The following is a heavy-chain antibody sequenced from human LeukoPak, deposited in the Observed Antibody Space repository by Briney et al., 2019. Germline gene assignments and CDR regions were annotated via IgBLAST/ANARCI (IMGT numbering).Heavy chain of an antibody. CDR3: AKPSGDY. V-gene: IGHV3-48*01. CDR1: GFIFSSYS. J-gene: IGHJ4*02. CDR2: ITSSSSTI. Sequence: GGSLRLSCAASGFIFSSYSMNWVRQAPGKGLEWVSYITSSSSTIYYADSVKGRFTISRDNAKNSLYLQMNSLRAEDTAVYFCAKPSGDYWGQGTLVTVSS.